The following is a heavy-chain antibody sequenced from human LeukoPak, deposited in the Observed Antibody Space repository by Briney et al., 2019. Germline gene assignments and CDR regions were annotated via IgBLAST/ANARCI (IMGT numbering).Heavy chain of an antibody. CDR3: ARDRVGLGMNWFDP. D-gene: IGHD7-27*01. V-gene: IGHV1-2*02. CDR2: INPNSGGT. CDR1: GYTFTGYY. J-gene: IGHJ5*02. Sequence: GASVKVSCKASGYTFTGYYMHWVRQAPGQGPEYMGWINPNSGGTRYAQKFQGRVTMTMDTSITTVYMELTGLRSDDTAVYFCARDRVGLGMNWFDPWGQGTLVTVSS.